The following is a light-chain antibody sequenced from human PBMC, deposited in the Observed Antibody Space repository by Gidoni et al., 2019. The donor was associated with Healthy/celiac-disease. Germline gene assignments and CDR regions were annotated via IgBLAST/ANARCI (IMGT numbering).Light chain of an antibody. J-gene: IGLJ3*02. CDR2: EVS. Sequence: QSALTQPASVSESPGQSITISCTGTSSDVGVYNYVSCYQQHPGKAPKLMIYEVSNRPSGVSNRFSGSKSGNTASLTISGLQAEDEADYYCSSYTSSSTWVFGGGTKLTVL. CDR1: SSDVGVYNY. V-gene: IGLV2-14*01. CDR3: SSYTSSSTWV.